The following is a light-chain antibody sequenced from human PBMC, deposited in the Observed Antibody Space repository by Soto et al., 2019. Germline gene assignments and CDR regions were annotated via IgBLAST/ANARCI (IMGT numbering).Light chain of an antibody. CDR3: QQYGSSPLT. Sequence: DIVLTQSPGTLSLYPGERATLSCRASQSVSSSYLAWYQQKPGQAPRLLIYGASSRATGIPDRFSGSGSGTDFTLTISRLEPEDFAVYYCQQYGSSPLTFGGGTKV. J-gene: IGKJ4*01. CDR1: QSVSSSY. V-gene: IGKV3-20*01. CDR2: GAS.